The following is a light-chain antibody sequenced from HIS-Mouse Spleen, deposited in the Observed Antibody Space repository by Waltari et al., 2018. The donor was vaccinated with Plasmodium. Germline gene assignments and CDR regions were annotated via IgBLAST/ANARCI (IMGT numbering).Light chain of an antibody. V-gene: IGLV1-44*01. CDR1: SSNIGSNT. CDR2: SNN. Sequence: QSVLTQPPSASGTPGQRVTISCSGSSSNIGSNTVNWYQQLPGTAPKLLSYSNNRRPSVVPDRFSGSKSGTSASLAISGAQAEDAADYYCAAWDDSRNGGVFGGGTKLTVL. J-gene: IGLJ2*01. CDR3: AAWDDSRNGGV.